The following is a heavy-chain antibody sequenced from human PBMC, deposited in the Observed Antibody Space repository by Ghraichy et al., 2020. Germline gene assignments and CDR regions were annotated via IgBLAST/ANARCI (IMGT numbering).Heavy chain of an antibody. CDR3: AKDQDHLRFLDY. Sequence: GESLNISCAASGFTFSSYGMHWVRQAPGKGLEWVAVISYDGSNKYYADSVKGRFTISRDNSKNTLYLQMNSLRAEDTAVYYCAKDQDHLRFLDYWGQGTLVTVSS. CDR2: ISYDGSNK. CDR1: GFTFSSYG. J-gene: IGHJ4*02. D-gene: IGHD5-12*01. V-gene: IGHV3-30*18.